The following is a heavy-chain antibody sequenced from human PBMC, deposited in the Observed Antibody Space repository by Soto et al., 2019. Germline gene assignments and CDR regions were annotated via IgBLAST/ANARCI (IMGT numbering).Heavy chain of an antibody. Sequence: QLQLQGWGPGLVRPSETLSLTCTVSGGSISSSSYYWGWSRQTPGRGLEWIGSIHDSGSSYYNPSLKSRAIICGDTSKNQLSLKLSSVTAADTALSYGVRQRGSCYGGRCYPLNWFPPGGQGTLVNVTA. D-gene: IGHD2-15*01. CDR3: VRQRGSCYGGRCYPLNWFPP. J-gene: IGHJ5*02. CDR1: GGSISSSSYY. CDR2: IHDSGSS. V-gene: IGHV4-39*01.